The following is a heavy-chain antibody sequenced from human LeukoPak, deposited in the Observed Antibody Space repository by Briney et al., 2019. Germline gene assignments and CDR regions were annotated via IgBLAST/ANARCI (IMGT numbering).Heavy chain of an antibody. V-gene: IGHV1-46*01. Sequence: ASVKVSCKASGYTFTSYYMHWVRQAPGQGLEWMLIINPSGGGTSYAQNFQGRVTMTRDTSTSTVYMDLSSLRSEDTAVYYCARAFSEDSYYYYGMDVWGQGTTVTVSS. CDR3: ARAFSEDSYYYYGMDV. CDR2: INPSGGGT. CDR1: GYTFTSYY. D-gene: IGHD3-3*01. J-gene: IGHJ6*02.